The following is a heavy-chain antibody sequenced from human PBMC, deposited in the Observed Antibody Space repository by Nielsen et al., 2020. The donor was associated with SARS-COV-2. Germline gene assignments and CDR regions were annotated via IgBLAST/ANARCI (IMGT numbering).Heavy chain of an antibody. D-gene: IGHD4-17*01. Sequence: SETLSLTCTVSGGSINSGSYYWGWIRQPPGKGLEWIGSIYYSGSTYYNPSLKSRVTISVDTSKNQFSLKLSSVTAADTAVYYCASFDYGDYSSFDYWGQGTLVTVSS. CDR1: GGSINSGSYY. J-gene: IGHJ4*02. CDR3: ASFDYGDYSSFDY. CDR2: IYYSGST. V-gene: IGHV4-39*01.